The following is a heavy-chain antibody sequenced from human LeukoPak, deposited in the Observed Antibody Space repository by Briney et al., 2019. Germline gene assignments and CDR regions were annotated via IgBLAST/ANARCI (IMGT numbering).Heavy chain of an antibody. CDR3: ARDGNPWNLDV. V-gene: IGHV4-59*01. CDR2: IYYSGRT. Sequence: PSETLSLTCTVTGGSISSYYWTWIRQPPGKALEWIGYIYYSGRTSYNPSLKSRVTMSVDTSKNQFSLKLSSVTAADTAVYYCARDGNPWNLDVWGRGTLVTVSS. CDR1: GGSISSYY. D-gene: IGHD1-14*01. J-gene: IGHJ2*01.